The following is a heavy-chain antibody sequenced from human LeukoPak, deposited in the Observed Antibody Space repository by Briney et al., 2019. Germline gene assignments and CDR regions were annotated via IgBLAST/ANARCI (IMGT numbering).Heavy chain of an antibody. CDR3: ARESYYDSSGYYGHGDY. J-gene: IGHJ4*02. Sequence: GGSLRLSCAASGFTFSDYYMSWIRQAPGKGLEWVSYISSSGSTIYYADSVKGRFTISRDNAKNSLYLQMDSLRAEDTAVYYCARESYYDSSGYYGHGDYWGQGTLVTVSS. CDR1: GFTFSDYY. V-gene: IGHV3-11*01. D-gene: IGHD3-22*01. CDR2: ISSSGSTI.